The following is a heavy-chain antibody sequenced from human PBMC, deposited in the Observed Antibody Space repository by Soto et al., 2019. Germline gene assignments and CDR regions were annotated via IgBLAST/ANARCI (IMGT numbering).Heavy chain of an antibody. CDR3: ASAQTRAVVVANYFDY. CDR2: IYHSGST. J-gene: IGHJ4*02. CDR1: GGSISSGGYS. Sequence: PSETLSLTCAVSGGSISSGGYSWSWIRQPPGKGLEWIGYIYHSGSTYYNPSLKSRVTISVDRSKNQFSLKLSSVTAADTAVYYCASAQTRAVVVANYFDYWGQGTLVTVSS. V-gene: IGHV4-30-2*01. D-gene: IGHD2-15*01.